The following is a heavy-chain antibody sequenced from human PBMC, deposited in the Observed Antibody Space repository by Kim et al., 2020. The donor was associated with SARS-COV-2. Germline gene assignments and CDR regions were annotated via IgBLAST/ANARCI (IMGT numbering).Heavy chain of an antibody. J-gene: IGHJ4*02. V-gene: IGHV3-49*03. CDR2: IRSKAYGGTT. D-gene: IGHD3-3*01. CDR3: TREGTYYDFWSGYYTGQLVDY. CDR1: GFTFGDYA. Sequence: GGSLRLSCTASGFTFGDYAMSWFRQAPGKGLEWVGFIRSKAYGGTTEYAASVKGRFTISRDDSKSIAYLQMNSLKTEDTAVYYCTREGTYYDFWSGYYTGQLVDYWGQGTLVTVSS.